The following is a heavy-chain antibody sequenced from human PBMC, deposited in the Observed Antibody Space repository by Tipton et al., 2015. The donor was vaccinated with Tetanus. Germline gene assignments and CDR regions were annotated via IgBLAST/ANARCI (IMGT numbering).Heavy chain of an antibody. Sequence: TLSLTCTVSGGSISSYYWSWIRQPPGKGLEWIGYIYYSGSTNYHPSLKSRVTISVDTSKNQFSRKLSSVTAADTAVYYCARVIDILTGYYNSPGYGMDVWGQGTTVTVSS. J-gene: IGHJ6*02. CDR2: IYYSGST. CDR1: GGSISSYY. V-gene: IGHV4-59*01. CDR3: ARVIDILTGYYNSPGYGMDV. D-gene: IGHD3-9*01.